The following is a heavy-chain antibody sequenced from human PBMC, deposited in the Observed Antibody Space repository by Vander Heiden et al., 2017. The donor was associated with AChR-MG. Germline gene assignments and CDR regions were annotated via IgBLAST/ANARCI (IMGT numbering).Heavy chain of an antibody. CDR3: ARGLGYSSSHHDAFDI. CDR1: GYTFTSYY. CDR2: INPSGGST. Sequence: QVQLAQSGAEVKKPGASVKVSCKASGYTFTSYYMHWVRQAPGQGLEWMGIINPSGGSTSYAQKFQGRVTMTRDTPTSTVYMELSSLRSEDTAVYYCARGLGYSSSHHDAFDIWGQGTMVTVSS. J-gene: IGHJ3*02. D-gene: IGHD6-6*01. V-gene: IGHV1-46*01.